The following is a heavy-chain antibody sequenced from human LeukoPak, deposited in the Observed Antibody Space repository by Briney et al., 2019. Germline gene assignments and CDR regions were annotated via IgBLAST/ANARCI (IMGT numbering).Heavy chain of an antibody. D-gene: IGHD2-21*02. Sequence: PGGSLRLPCAASGFTVSSNYMSWVRQAPGKGLEWVSVIYSGGSTYYADSVKGRFTISRDNAKNPLYLQMNSLRAEDTAVYYCARDTVTATFDYWGQGTLVTVSS. V-gene: IGHV3-66*01. CDR1: GFTVSSNY. CDR3: ARDTVTATFDY. J-gene: IGHJ4*02. CDR2: IYSGGST.